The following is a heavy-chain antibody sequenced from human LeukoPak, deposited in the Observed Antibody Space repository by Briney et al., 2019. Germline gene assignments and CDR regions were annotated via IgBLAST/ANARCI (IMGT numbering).Heavy chain of an antibody. J-gene: IGHJ5*02. V-gene: IGHV3-21*01. CDR2: ISSSSSYK. CDR3: AREEAVDLRFDP. CDR1: GFTFSSYS. Sequence: GGSLRLSCAASGFTFSSYSMNWVRQAPGKGVEGVSSISSSSSYKYYADSVKGRFTISRDNAKNSLYLQMNSLRAEDTAVYYCAREEAVDLRFDPWGQGTLVTVSS. D-gene: IGHD6-19*01.